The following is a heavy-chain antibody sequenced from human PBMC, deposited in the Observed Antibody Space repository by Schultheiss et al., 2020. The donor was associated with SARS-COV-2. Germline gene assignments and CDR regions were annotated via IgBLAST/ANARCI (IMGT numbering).Heavy chain of an antibody. CDR2: INSDGSST. D-gene: IGHD3-16*02. J-gene: IGHJ4*02. V-gene: IGHV3-74*01. Sequence: GGSLRLSCAASGFTFSSYSMNWVRQAPGKGLEWVSRINSDGSSTSYADSVKGRFTISRDNAKNSLYLQMNSLRAEDTAVYYCAKVGIDYDYIWGSYHYWGQGTLVTVSS. CDR1: GFTFSSYS. CDR3: AKVGIDYDYIWGSYHY.